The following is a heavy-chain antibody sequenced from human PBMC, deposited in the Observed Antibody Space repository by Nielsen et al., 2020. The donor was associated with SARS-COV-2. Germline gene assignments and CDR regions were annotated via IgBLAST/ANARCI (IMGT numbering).Heavy chain of an antibody. V-gene: IGHV3-30*03. D-gene: IGHD6-19*01. Sequence: GESLKISCAASGFTFSSYGMHWVRQAPGKGLEWVAVISYDGSNKYYADSVKGRFTISRDNSKNTLYLQMNSLRAEDTAVYYCARDRGIAVAGLYYYGMDVWGQGTTVTVSS. CDR3: ARDRGIAVAGLYYYGMDV. CDR1: GFTFSSYG. J-gene: IGHJ6*02. CDR2: ISYDGSNK.